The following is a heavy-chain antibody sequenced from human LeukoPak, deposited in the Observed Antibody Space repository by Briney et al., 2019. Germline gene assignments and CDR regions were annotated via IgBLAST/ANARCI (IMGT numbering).Heavy chain of an antibody. CDR1: GFTLSSYS. J-gene: IGHJ4*02. CDR3: ASGGRGVYFDY. CDR2: ISSSSSYI. D-gene: IGHD5-24*01. V-gene: IGHV3-21*01. Sequence: PGGSPRLSCAASGFTLSSYSMNWVRQAPGKGLEWVSSISSSSSYIYYADSVKGRFTISRDNAKNSLYLQMNSLRAEDTAVYYCASGGRGVYFDYWGQGTLVTVSS.